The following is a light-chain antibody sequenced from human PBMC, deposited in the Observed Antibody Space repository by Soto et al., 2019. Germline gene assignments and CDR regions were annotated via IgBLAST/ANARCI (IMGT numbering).Light chain of an antibody. J-gene: IGLJ2*01. Sequence: QSVLTQPASVSGSPGQSITISCTGTSSDVGSYNLVSWYQQHPDKAPKLMIYEVTKRPSGVSNRFSGSKSGNTASLTISGLQAEDEVNYYCCSYAGSGTVIFGGGTKVTVL. V-gene: IGLV2-23*02. CDR2: EVT. CDR3: CSYAGSGTVI. CDR1: SSDVGSYNL.